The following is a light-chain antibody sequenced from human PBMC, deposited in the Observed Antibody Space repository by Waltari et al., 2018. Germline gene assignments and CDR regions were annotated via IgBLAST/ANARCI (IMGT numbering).Light chain of an antibody. CDR1: QDISTY. V-gene: IGKV1-33*01. CDR3: QQYEDVPYT. J-gene: IGKJ2*01. CDR2: DVS. Sequence: DIQMTQYPPSLSASVGDRVTITCQASQDISTYLNWYQQKPGKAPKLLIYDVSNLEKGVPSRFSGGGSETDFSFTISSLQSEDIATYYCQQYEDVPYTFGQGTKLMIK.